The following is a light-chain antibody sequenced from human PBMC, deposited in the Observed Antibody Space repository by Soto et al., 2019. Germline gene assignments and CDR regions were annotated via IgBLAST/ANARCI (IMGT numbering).Light chain of an antibody. Sequence: EIVLTQSPATLSLSPGERATLSFRASQSVSSYLAWYQQKPGQAPRLLIYDASNRATGIPARFSGSGSGTDFTLTISSLEPEDFATYYCQHYNSYSEAFGQGTKVDIK. V-gene: IGKV3-11*01. CDR3: QHYNSYSEA. J-gene: IGKJ1*01. CDR1: QSVSSY. CDR2: DAS.